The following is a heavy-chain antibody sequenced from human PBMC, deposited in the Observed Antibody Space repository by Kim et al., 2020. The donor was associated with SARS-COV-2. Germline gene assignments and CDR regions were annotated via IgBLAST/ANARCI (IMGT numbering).Heavy chain of an antibody. Sequence: GGSLRLSSTASGFSFSDYAMNWVRQAPGKGLEWVSAIRGSGSSAYYADSVKGRFTISRDNSKNTLYLRMNSLRVEDTAIYYCAKVLLYGSGSVDYWGQGTLVTVSS. CDR1: GFSFSDYA. V-gene: IGHV3-23*01. CDR2: IRGSGSSA. J-gene: IGHJ4*02. CDR3: AKVLLYGSGSVDY. D-gene: IGHD3-10*01.